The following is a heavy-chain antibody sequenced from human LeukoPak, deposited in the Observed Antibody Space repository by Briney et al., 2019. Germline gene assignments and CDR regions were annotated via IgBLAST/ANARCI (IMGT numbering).Heavy chain of an antibody. CDR1: GFTFSSYW. V-gene: IGHV3-21*01. CDR2: ISESSNYT. J-gene: IGHJ4*02. CDR3: AREFCSDGTCYWSFDF. Sequence: GGSLRLSCAASGFTFSSYWMSWVRQAPGKGLEWVSSISESSNYTYYADSVKGRFTISRDNAKNSLYLQMNSLRAEDTALYYCAREFCSDGTCYWSFDFWGQGTLVTVSS. D-gene: IGHD2-15*01.